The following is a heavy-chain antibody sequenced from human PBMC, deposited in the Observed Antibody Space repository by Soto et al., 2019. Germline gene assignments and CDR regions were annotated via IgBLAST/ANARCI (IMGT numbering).Heavy chain of an antibody. J-gene: IGHJ6*02. D-gene: IGHD2-15*01. CDR3: AKDRGDCRGCSCYPNADYYYYGMDV. Sequence: QVQLVESGGGVVQPGRSLRLSCAASGFTFSSYGMHWVRQAPGKGLEWVAVISYDGSNKYYADSVKGRFTISRDNSKNTLYLQMNSLRAEDTAVYYCAKDRGDCRGCSCYPNADYYYYGMDVWGQGTTVTVSS. CDR2: ISYDGSNK. V-gene: IGHV3-30*18. CDR1: GFTFSSYG.